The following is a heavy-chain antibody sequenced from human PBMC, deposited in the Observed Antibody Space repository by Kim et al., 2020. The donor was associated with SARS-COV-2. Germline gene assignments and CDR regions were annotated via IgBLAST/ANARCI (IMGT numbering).Heavy chain of an antibody. D-gene: IGHD3-22*01. V-gene: IGHV1-3*01. Sequence: ASVKVSCKASGYTFTSYAMHWVRQAPGQRLEWMGWINAGNVNTKYSQKFQGRVTVTRDTSASTAYMELSSLRSEDTAVYYCARGGKSGPDYYDSSGYYRFDYWGQGTLVTVSS. J-gene: IGHJ4*02. CDR1: GYTFTSYA. CDR3: ARGGKSGPDYYDSSGYYRFDY. CDR2: INAGNVNT.